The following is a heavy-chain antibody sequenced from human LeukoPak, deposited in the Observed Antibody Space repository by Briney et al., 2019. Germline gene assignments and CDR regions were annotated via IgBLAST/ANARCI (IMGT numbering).Heavy chain of an antibody. D-gene: IGHD1-26*01. CDR3: ARGIMGATLTYYMDV. CDR1: GGTFSSYA. J-gene: IGHJ6*03. CDR2: IIPIFGTA. V-gene: IGHV1-69*06. Sequence: ASVKVSCKASGGTFSSYAISWVRQAPGQGLEWMGGIIPIFGTANYAQKFQGRVTITADKSTSTAYMELSSLRSEDTAVYYCARGIMGATLTYYMDVWGKGTTVTVSS.